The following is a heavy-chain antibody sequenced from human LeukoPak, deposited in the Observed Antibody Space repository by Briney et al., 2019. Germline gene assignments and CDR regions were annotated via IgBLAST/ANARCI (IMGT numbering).Heavy chain of an antibody. J-gene: IGHJ6*03. Sequence: GGSLRLSCAASGFTFSSYGMHWVRQAPGKGLEWVAFIRYDGSNKYYADSVKGRFTISRDNSKNTLYLQMNSLRAEDTAVYYCARDVGPDYGDYSYMDVWGKGTTVTVSS. CDR2: IRYDGSNK. CDR3: ARDVGPDYGDYSYMDV. D-gene: IGHD4-17*01. CDR1: GFTFSSYG. V-gene: IGHV3-30*02.